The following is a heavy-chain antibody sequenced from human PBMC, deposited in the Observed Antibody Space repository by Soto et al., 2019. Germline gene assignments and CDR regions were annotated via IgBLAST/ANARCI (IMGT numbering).Heavy chain of an antibody. CDR1: GITFTTYA. J-gene: IGHJ4*02. CDR3: ARGIAPYYFDY. V-gene: IGHV1-3*01. Sequence: ASVKVSCKASGITFTTYAIHWVRQAPGQGLEWMGWINAGNGNTRYSQKFQGRVTLTRDTSASTAYMELSSLRSEDTAVYYCARGIAPYYFDYWGQGTLVTVSS. D-gene: IGHD6-13*01. CDR2: INAGNGNT.